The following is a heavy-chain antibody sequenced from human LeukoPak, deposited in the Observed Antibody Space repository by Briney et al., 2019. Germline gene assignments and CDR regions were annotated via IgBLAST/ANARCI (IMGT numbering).Heavy chain of an antibody. Sequence: GGSLRLSCAASGFTFSSYGMSWVRQAPGKGLEWVSGISDSGGSTYYAGSVKGRFIISRDNSKNTLYLQMNSLRAEDTAVYYCAKDPRRVARLITFGGGRPYYFDYWGQGTLVTVSS. D-gene: IGHD3-16*01. J-gene: IGHJ4*02. CDR1: GFTFSSYG. CDR3: AKDPRRVARLITFGGGRPYYFDY. V-gene: IGHV3-23*01. CDR2: ISDSGGST.